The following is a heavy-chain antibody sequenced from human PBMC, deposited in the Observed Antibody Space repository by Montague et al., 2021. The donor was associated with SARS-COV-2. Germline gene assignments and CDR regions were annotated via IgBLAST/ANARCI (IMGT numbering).Heavy chain of an antibody. CDR1: GFTFSYYD. J-gene: IGHJ3*02. CDR2: ISTSAYTT. V-gene: IGHV3-48*03. D-gene: IGHD3-16*02. Sequence: SLRLSCAASGFTFSYYDVNWVRQAPGKGPEWISYISTSAYTTSYAGSVKGRFTISRDNGKNSLYLQMNSLRVEDTAVYYCTRDYRSVVGDGLDIWGQGTKVTVSS. CDR3: TRDYRSVVGDGLDI.